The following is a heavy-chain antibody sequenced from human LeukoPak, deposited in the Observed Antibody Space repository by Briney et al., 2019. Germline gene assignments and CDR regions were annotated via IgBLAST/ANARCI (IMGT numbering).Heavy chain of an antibody. CDR2: ISYDGSNK. J-gene: IGHJ4*02. CDR3: ARVGNYYGSGSYYKSFDY. CDR1: GFTFSSYA. V-gene: IGHV3-30*09. D-gene: IGHD3-10*01. Sequence: GGSLRLSCAASGFTFSSYAMHWVRQAPGKGLEWVAVISYDGSNKYYADSVKGRFAISRDNSKNTLYLQMNSLRAEDTAVYYCARVGNYYGSGSYYKSFDYFGQGTLVTVSS.